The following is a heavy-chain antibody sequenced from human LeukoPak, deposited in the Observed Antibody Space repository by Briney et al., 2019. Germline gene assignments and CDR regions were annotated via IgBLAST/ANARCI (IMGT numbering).Heavy chain of an antibody. CDR3: ASRNYYDSSDYHFDY. Sequence: SVKVSCKASGGTFSSYTISWVRQAPGQGLEWMGGIIPIFDTANYAQKFQGRVTITADESTSTAYMELSSLKSEDTAVYYCASRNYYDSSDYHFDYWGQGTLVTVSS. D-gene: IGHD3-22*01. CDR1: GGTFSSYT. J-gene: IGHJ4*02. V-gene: IGHV1-69*13. CDR2: IIPIFDTA.